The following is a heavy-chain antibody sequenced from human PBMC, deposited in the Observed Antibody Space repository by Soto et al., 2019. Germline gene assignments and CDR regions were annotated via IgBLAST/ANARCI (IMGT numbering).Heavy chain of an antibody. CDR1: GFIFSEST. CDR3: VKQENGLDGVAFDY. V-gene: IGHV3-64D*06. D-gene: IGHD2-15*01. CDR2: VSTSGRST. Sequence: HPGGSLRLSCSASGFIFSESTIYWVRQVPGKGLEAISAVSTSGRSTYYADSVKDRFTISRDNSKNTLFLQMGSLRPEDTAIYYCVKQENGLDGVAFDYWGQGTQVTVSS. J-gene: IGHJ4*02.